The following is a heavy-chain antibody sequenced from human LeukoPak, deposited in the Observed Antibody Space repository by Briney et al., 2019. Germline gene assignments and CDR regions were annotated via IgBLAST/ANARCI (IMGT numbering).Heavy chain of an antibody. Sequence: RASAKVSCKTSGYTFTTYAIHWVRQAPGQGLEWMGWINCGNGRTKYSQKLHDRVTITRDTSASTAYMELSSLRSEDTAVYYCTRDNGYQLIWWWGQGTLVTVSS. D-gene: IGHD2-2*01. J-gene: IGHJ4*02. CDR2: INCGNGRT. CDR3: TRDNGYQLIWW. V-gene: IGHV1-3*01. CDR1: GYTFTTYA.